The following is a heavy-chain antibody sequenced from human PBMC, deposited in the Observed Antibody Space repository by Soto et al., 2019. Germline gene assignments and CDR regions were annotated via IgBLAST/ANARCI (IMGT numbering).Heavy chain of an antibody. CDR2: IYYNGTT. CDR3: TRDPPLWFGELSQ. J-gene: IGHJ4*02. Sequence: SETLSLTCTGIGGSIRSPNFSWSWIRQHPGKGPEWIGNIYYNGTTTYSPSLESRLTISLDPSKNQFSLTLKSVTAADTAVYYCTRDPPLWFGELSQRGQGTRVTVS. D-gene: IGHD3-10*01. V-gene: IGHV4-31*03. CDR1: GGSIRSPNFS.